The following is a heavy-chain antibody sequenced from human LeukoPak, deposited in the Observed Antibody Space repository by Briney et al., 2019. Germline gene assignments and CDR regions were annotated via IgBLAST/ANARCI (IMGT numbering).Heavy chain of an antibody. CDR3: AKARGPVEMATMPPGNY. V-gene: IGHV3-23*01. Sequence: PGGSLRLSCAASGFTFSSYAMSWVRQTPGKGLAWVSAISGSGGSTYYADSVKGRFTISRDNSKNTLYLQMNSLRAEDTAVYYCAKARGPVEMATMPPGNYWGQGTLVTVSS. J-gene: IGHJ4*02. D-gene: IGHD5-24*01. CDR1: GFTFSSYA. CDR2: ISGSGGST.